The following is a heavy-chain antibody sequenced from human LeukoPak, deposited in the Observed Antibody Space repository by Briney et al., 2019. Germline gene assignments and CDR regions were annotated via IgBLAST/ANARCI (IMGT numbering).Heavy chain of an antibody. V-gene: IGHV4-39*01. D-gene: IGHD6-19*01. CDR1: GASIRSVPYY. J-gene: IGHJ4*02. CDR3: ARGAVAGLIDY. CDR2: IFYSGST. Sequence: PSETLSLICTVSGASIRSVPYYWGWIRQPPGKGLEWIGSIFYSGSTSYNSSLKSRVTISVDTSKNQFSLRLSSVTAADTAVYYCARGAVAGLIDYWGQGTLVTVSS.